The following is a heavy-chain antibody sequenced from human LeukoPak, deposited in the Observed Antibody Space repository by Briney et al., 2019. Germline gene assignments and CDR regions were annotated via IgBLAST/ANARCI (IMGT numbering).Heavy chain of an antibody. Sequence: SETLSLTCTVSGGSISSYYWSWIRQPPGKGLEWIGYIYYSGSTNYNPSLKSRVTISVDTSKNQFSLKLSSVTAADTAVYYCARLSSSSWYYFDYWGQGTLVTVSS. V-gene: IGHV4-59*08. CDR3: ARLSSSSWYYFDY. J-gene: IGHJ4*02. CDR2: IYYSGST. CDR1: GGSISSYY. D-gene: IGHD6-13*01.